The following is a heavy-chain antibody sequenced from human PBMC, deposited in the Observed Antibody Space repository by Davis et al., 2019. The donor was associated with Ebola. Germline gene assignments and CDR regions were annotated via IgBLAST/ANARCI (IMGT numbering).Heavy chain of an antibody. CDR1: GYTFTNYG. V-gene: IGHV1-18*04. Sequence: ASVKVSCKASGYTFTNYGISWVRQAPGQGLEWMGWINPHNGNTNYAQNVQGRVTMTTDTSTNTAYMEVGSLRSDDTAVYYCARAQFPTTSDHWGQGTLVTVSS. J-gene: IGHJ4*02. D-gene: IGHD1-1*01. CDR3: ARAQFPTTSDH. CDR2: INPHNGNT.